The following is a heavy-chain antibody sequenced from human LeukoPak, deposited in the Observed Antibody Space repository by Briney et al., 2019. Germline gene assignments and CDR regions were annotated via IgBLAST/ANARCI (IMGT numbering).Heavy chain of an antibody. D-gene: IGHD4-11*01. J-gene: IGHJ4*02. CDR3: ASLPSNTVTHDY. CDR1: GGSISSSSYY. CDR2: IYYSGST. Sequence: PSETLSLTCTVPGGSISSSSYYWGWIRQPPGKGLEWIGSIYYSGSTYYNPSLKSRVTISVDTSKNQFSLKLSSVTAADTAVYYCASLPSNTVTHDYWGQGTLVTVSS. V-gene: IGHV4-39*01.